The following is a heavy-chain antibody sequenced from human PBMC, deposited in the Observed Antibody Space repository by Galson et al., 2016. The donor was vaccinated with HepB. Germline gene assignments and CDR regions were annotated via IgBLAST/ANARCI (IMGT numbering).Heavy chain of an antibody. CDR3: ARNGVFGDHGGYSFDY. D-gene: IGHD4-23*01. CDR2: FHLRGGP. CDR1: GGSISTDIY. J-gene: IGHJ4*02. V-gene: IGHV4/OR15-8*01. Sequence: SETLSLTCVVSGGSISTDIYWSWIRQPPAKGLEWIGEFHLRGGPHYNPSLQSRVSISVDNSKNEFSLELTSVTAADTAVCYCARNGVFGDHGGYSFDYWGRGTLVTVSS.